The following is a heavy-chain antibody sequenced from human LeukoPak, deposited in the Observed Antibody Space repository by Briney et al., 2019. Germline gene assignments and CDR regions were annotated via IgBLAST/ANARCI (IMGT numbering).Heavy chain of an antibody. CDR2: IWYDGSNK. D-gene: IGHD3-10*01. J-gene: IGHJ4*02. CDR1: GFTFSSYG. V-gene: IGHV3-33*01. CDR3: ARDNPLLNYGSGSPIDY. Sequence: GGSLRLSCAASGFTFSSYGMHWVRQAPGKGLEWVAVIWYDGSNKYYADSVKGRFTISRDNSKNTLYLQMNSLRAEDTAVYYCARDNPLLNYGSGSPIDYWGQGTLVTVSS.